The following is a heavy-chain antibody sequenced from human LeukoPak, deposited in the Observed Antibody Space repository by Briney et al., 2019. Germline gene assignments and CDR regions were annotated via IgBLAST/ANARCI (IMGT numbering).Heavy chain of an antibody. V-gene: IGHV3-74*01. CDR3: ARDGYNLDAFDI. J-gene: IGHJ3*02. CDR2: INSDGSST. D-gene: IGHD5-24*01. Sequence: QTGGSLRLSCAASGFTFSSYWMHWVRQAPGKGLVWVSRINSDGSSTNYADSVKGRFTISRDNAKNTLYLQMNSLRAEDTAVSYCARDGYNLDAFDIWGQGTMVTVSS. CDR1: GFTFSSYW.